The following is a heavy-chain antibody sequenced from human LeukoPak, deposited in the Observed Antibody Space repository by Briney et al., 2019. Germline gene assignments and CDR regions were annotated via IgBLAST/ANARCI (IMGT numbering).Heavy chain of an antibody. D-gene: IGHD3-3*01. V-gene: IGHV4-4*07. CDR3: ARGTSRITIFGVVLDP. CDR1: GAPISSYY. J-gene: IGHJ5*02. Sequence: SETLSLTCTVSGAPISSYYWSWIRQPAGKGLEWIGRVYTSGSTNYNPSLKSRVTMSVDTSKNQLSLKLNSVTAADTAVYYCARGTSRITIFGVVLDPWGQGTLVTVSS. CDR2: VYTSGST.